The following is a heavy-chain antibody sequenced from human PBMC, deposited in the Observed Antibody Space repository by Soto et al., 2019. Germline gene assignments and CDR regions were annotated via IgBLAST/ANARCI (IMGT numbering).Heavy chain of an antibody. CDR3: ATPYYYNH. V-gene: IGHV3-21*01. CDR2: ITSNSDHI. CDR1: GFIFSAYT. Sequence: GGSLRLSCAASGFIFSAYTMSWVRQAPGKGLEWLSSITSNSDHIDYADSVRGRFTVSRDNARKSLYLQMDSLGAEDTGIYYCATPYYYNHWGPGTLVTVSS. J-gene: IGHJ4*02.